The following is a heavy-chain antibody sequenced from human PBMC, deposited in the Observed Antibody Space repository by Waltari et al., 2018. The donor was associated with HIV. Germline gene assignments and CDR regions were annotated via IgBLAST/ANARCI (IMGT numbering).Heavy chain of an antibody. V-gene: IGHV1-3*05. CDR2: INAGNGNT. CDR1: GNTVTTKT. CDR3: ARTYDILTGFGWFDP. D-gene: IGHD3-9*01. Sequence: QVQPVKSGAEEKNPGASGKESGQAYGNTVTTKTIHWVRQAPGQRLEWMGWINAGNGNTKYSQHFQDRVTFTRDTSASTAYMELSSLRSEDTALYYCARTYDILTGFGWFDPWGQGTLVTVSS. J-gene: IGHJ5*02.